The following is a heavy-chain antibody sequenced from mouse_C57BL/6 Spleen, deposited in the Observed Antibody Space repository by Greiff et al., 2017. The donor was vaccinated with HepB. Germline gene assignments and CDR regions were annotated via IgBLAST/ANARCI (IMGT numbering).Heavy chain of an antibody. CDR1: GFSLTSYG. D-gene: IGHD4-1*01. V-gene: IGHV2-5*01. CDR2: IWRGGST. CDR3: AKGGPLTGPFAY. J-gene: IGHJ3*01. Sequence: VQLVESGPGLVQPSQSLSITCTVSGFSLTSYGVHWVRQSPGKGLEWLGVIWRGGSTDYNAAFMSRLSITKDNSKIQVFFKMNSLQADDTAIYYCAKGGPLTGPFAYWGQGTLVTVSA.